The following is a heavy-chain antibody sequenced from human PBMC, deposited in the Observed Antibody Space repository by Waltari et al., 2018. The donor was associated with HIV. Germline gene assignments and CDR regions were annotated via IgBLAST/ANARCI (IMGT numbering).Heavy chain of an antibody. CDR1: RFSFRMYG. CDR3: AKDMGAPGDY. D-gene: IGHD1-26*01. CDR2: IRYDGSNK. J-gene: IGHJ4*02. V-gene: IGHV3-30*02. Sequence: QVQLVESGGGVVEPGRFLRLSCAACRFSFRMYGMHWVRQATGKGLEGVAFIRYDGSNKYYADSVKGRVTISRDNSKNTLYLQMNSLRAEDTAVYYCAKDMGAPGDYWGQGTLVTVSS.